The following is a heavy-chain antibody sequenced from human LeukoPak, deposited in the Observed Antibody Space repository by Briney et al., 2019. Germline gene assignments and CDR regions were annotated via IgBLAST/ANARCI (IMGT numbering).Heavy chain of an antibody. CDR2: IYTNGST. V-gene: IGHV4-61*08. D-gene: IGHD3-3*01. CDR3: ARSTIFGVLFIPYFFDY. CDR1: GGSISSGDYY. Sequence: SETLSLTCTVSGGSISSGDYYWSWIRQPPGKGLEWIGHIYTNGSTNYNPSLKSRVTMSVDTSNNQFSLKLTSVTAADTAVYYCARSTIFGVLFIPYFFDYWGQGSLVTVSS. J-gene: IGHJ4*02.